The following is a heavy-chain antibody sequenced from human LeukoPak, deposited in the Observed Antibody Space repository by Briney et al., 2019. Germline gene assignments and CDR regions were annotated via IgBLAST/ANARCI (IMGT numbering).Heavy chain of an antibody. CDR1: GGSISSDY. CDR3: ARGLERRRYYFDY. V-gene: IGHV4-59*01. J-gene: IGHJ4*02. Sequence: PSETLSLTCTVSGGSISSDYWSWIRQPPGKGLEWIGYIYYSGSTNYNPSLKSRVTISVDTSKNQFSLKLSSVTAADTAVYYCARGLERRRYYFDYWGQGTLVTVSS. D-gene: IGHD1-1*01. CDR2: IYYSGST.